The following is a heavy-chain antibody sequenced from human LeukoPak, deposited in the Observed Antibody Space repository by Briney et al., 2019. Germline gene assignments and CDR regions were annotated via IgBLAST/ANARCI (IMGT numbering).Heavy chain of an antibody. CDR2: INPSGGST. J-gene: IGHJ6*03. V-gene: IGHV1-46*01. CDR1: GYTFTSYY. CDR3: ARDGHSSGWQHYYYYYMDV. Sequence: GASAKVSCKASGYTFTSYYMHWVRQAPGQGLEWMGIINPSGGSTSYAQKFQGRVTMTRDTSTSTVHMELSSLRSEDTAVYYCARDGHSSGWQHYYYYYMDVWGKGTTVTVSS. D-gene: IGHD6-19*01.